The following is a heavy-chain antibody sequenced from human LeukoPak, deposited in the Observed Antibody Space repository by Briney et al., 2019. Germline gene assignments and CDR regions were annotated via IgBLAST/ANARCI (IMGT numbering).Heavy chain of an antibody. CDR1: GGSISSSSYY. J-gene: IGHJ5*02. CDR2: IYYRGST. CDR3: ARARAATLERRHWFGP. V-gene: IGHV4-39*01. D-gene: IGHD1-1*01. Sequence: SETLSLTCTVSGGSISSSSYYWGWIRQPPGKGLEWIGSIYYRGSTYYNPSLKSRVTISVETSKNQFSLKLSSVTAADTAVYYCARARAATLERRHWFGPWGQGTLVTVSS.